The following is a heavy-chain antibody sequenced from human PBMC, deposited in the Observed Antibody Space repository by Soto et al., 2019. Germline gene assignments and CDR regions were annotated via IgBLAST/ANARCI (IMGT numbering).Heavy chain of an antibody. J-gene: IGHJ4*02. CDR3: GRGGSWAKVDS. CDR2: IIPVFGPA. Sequence: GASVKVSCKASGGTLKNSAISWVRQAPGQGLEWMGGIIPVFGPALYTQKFQGRVTITADESTNTAFLDVGSLRSEDTAVYYCGRGGSWAKVDSWGPGTLVTVSS. V-gene: IGHV1-69*13. CDR1: GGTLKNSA. D-gene: IGHD6-13*01.